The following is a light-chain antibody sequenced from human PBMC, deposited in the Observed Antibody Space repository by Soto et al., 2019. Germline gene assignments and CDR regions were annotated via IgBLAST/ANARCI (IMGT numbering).Light chain of an antibody. V-gene: IGLV1-40*01. Sequence: QPVLTQPPSVSGAPGQRVTISCTGSSSNIGAGYDVHWYQQLPGTAPKLLIYGNSNRPSGFPDRFSGSKSGTSASLAITGLQAEDEADYYCQSYDSSLSGRVVFGGGTKVTVL. J-gene: IGLJ2*01. CDR2: GNS. CDR3: QSYDSSLSGRVV. CDR1: SSNIGAGYD.